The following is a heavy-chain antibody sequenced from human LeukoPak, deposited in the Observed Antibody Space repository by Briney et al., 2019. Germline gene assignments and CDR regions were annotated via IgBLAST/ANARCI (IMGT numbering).Heavy chain of an antibody. J-gene: IGHJ4*02. CDR2: VSLSGLT. Sequence: SETLSLTCEASGGSITSTNWCRWGRQPPGQGLEWIGEVSLSGLTNYNPSLSSRVIMALDTSKNHLSLNLTSVTAADTAVYYCSRENGAFSPFGYWGQGTLVTVPS. D-gene: IGHD2-8*01. V-gene: IGHV4-4*02. CDR1: GGSITSTNW. CDR3: SRENGAFSPFGY.